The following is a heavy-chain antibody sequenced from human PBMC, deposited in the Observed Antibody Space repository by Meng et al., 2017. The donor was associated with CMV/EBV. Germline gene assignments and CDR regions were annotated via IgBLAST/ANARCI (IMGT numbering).Heavy chain of an antibody. CDR2: ISSSSSYI. D-gene: IGHD3-22*01. V-gene: IGHV3-21*01. CDR1: GFTFSSYS. J-gene: IGHJ4*02. CDR3: AGGPDSSGYYSVYY. Sequence: GESLKISCAASGFTFSSYSMNWVRQAPGKGLEWVSSISSSSSYIYYADSVKGRFTISRDNAKNSLYLQMNSLRAEDTAVYYCAGGPDSSGYYSVYYWGQGTLVTASS.